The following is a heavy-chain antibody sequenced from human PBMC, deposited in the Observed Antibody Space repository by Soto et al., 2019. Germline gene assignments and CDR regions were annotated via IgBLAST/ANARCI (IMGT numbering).Heavy chain of an antibody. CDR1: GYTFTTFG. Sequence: QVQLVQSGAEVKPPGASGKVSCKASGYTFTTFGISWVRQAPGQGLEWMGWTSTNNGDPYYAPRFQGRVTVTKDTSTRTAYMELRSLGSDDTAVYYCGREYCRGGRCYSPDYWVQGTLVTVSS. CDR3: GREYCRGGRCYSPDY. V-gene: IGHV1-18*01. CDR2: TSTNNGDP. J-gene: IGHJ4*02. D-gene: IGHD2-15*01.